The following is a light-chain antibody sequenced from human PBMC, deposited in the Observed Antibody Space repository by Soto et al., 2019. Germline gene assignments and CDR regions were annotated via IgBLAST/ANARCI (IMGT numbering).Light chain of an antibody. CDR2: GAF. CDR3: QQYGDSPLT. J-gene: IGKJ4*01. Sequence: EIVLTQSPGTLSLSPGERATLSCRASQSVSSSTSLAWYQQKTGEDPRLLIYGAFSRAVGVPDRFSGSGSGTDFTLTINRLEPEDFAVYYCQQYGDSPLTFGGGTKVE. CDR1: QSVSSSTS. V-gene: IGKV3-20*01.